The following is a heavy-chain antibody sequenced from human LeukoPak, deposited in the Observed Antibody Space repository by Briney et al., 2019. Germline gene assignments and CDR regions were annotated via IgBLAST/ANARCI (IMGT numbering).Heavy chain of an antibody. CDR3: ARHGLGSPYYGMDV. J-gene: IGHJ6*02. CDR2: IYYSGST. CDR1: GGSFSGYY. V-gene: IGHV4-59*08. Sequence: SETLSLTCAVYGGSFSGYYWSWIRQPPGKGLEWIGYIYYSGSTNYNPSLKSRVTISVDTSKNQFSLKLSSVTAADTAVYYCARHGLGSPYYGMDVWGQGTTVTVSS. D-gene: IGHD6-6*01.